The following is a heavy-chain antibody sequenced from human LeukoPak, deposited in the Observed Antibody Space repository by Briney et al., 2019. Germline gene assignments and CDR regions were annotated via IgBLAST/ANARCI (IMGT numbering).Heavy chain of an antibody. CDR1: GYIFSSYY. Sequence: ASVKVSCKASGYIFSSYYMHWVRQAPGQGLEWMGIINSSGGSTSYAQRFQGRVTMTRDTSTSTVYMELSSLRSEDTAVYYCARTRIVAAGEVIDYWGQGTLVTVSS. V-gene: IGHV1-46*01. CDR3: ARTRIVAAGEVIDY. CDR2: INSSGGST. D-gene: IGHD1-26*01. J-gene: IGHJ4*02.